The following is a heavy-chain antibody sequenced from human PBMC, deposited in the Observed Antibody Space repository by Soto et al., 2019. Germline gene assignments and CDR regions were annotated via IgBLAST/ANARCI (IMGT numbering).Heavy chain of an antibody. J-gene: IGHJ4*02. CDR1: GFTFSSYK. CDR2: ISSSGNTI. V-gene: IGHV3-48*03. CDR3: ARDEYGGAYDY. Sequence: EVQLVESGGGLVQPGGSLRLFCAASGFTFSSYKMNWVRQAPGKGLEWVSYISSSGNTIHYADSVKGRFTISRDNAKKSLYLQMNSLRAEDTAVYYCARDEYGGAYDYWGQGTLVTVSS. D-gene: IGHD4-17*01.